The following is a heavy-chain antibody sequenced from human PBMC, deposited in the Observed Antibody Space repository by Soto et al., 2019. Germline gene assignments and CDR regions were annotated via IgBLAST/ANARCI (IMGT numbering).Heavy chain of an antibody. Sequence: SETLSLTCTVSGGSISSYYWSWIRQPPGKGLEWIGYIYYSGSTNYNPSPKSRVTISVDTSKNQFSLKLSAVTAADTAVYYCARSEWFGELAFDYWGQGTLVTVSS. D-gene: IGHD3-10*01. CDR3: ARSEWFGELAFDY. J-gene: IGHJ4*02. V-gene: IGHV4-59*08. CDR2: IYYSGST. CDR1: GGSISSYY.